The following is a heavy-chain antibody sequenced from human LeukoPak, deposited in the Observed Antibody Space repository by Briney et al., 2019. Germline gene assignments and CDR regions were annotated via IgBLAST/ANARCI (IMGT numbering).Heavy chain of an antibody. CDR3: ARQHTRGAVVALVDY. CDR2: IYYSGST. CDR1: GGSISSTTYY. Sequence: PSETLSLTCTVSGGSISSTTYYWGWIRRPPGKGLEWIGTIYYSGSTYYNPSLKSRVTVSVDTSKNQFSLKLSSLTAADTAVYYCARQHTRGAVVALVDYWGQGTLVTVSS. V-gene: IGHV4-39*01. D-gene: IGHD3-22*01. J-gene: IGHJ4*02.